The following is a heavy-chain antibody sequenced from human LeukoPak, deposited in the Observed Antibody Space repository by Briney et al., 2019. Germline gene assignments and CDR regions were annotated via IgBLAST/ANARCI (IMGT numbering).Heavy chain of an antibody. J-gene: IGHJ4*02. D-gene: IGHD6-19*01. CDR2: IYSGGST. CDR3: AKGIRYSSGWYA. CDR1: GFTVSSNY. V-gene: IGHV3-53*05. Sequence: GGSLRLSCAASGFTVSSNYMSWVRQAPGKGLEWVSVIYSGGSTYYADSVKGRFTISRDNSKNALYLQMNSLRAEDTAVYYCAKGIRYSSGWYAGGQGTLVTVSS.